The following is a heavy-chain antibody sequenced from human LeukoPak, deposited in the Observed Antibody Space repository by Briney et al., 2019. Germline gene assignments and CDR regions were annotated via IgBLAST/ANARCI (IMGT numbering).Heavy chain of an antibody. Sequence: PGGSLRLSCAASGFTFSSYAMSWVRQAPGKGLVWVSRINSDGSSTSYADSVKGRFTISRDNAKNTLYLQMNSLRAEDTAVYYCARYPGTYYYDSSGYYAYYYYYMDVWGKGTTVTVSS. V-gene: IGHV3-74*01. CDR2: INSDGSST. J-gene: IGHJ6*03. CDR1: GFTFSSYA. D-gene: IGHD3-22*01. CDR3: ARYPGTYYYDSSGYYAYYYYYMDV.